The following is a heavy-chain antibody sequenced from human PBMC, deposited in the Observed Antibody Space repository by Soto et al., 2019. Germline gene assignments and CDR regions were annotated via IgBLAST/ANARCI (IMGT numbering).Heavy chain of an antibody. CDR1: GFTFSSFS. Sequence: EVQLVESGGGLIQSGGSLRLSCVASGFTFSSFSMNWVRQAPGKGLEWLSYISSGGNTIYYADSLKGRVTISRDNAKNSLFLQIYNLRVDDTALYFCARDHYGDYAIDYWGQGTLVTVSS. D-gene: IGHD4-17*01. CDR3: ARDHYGDYAIDY. CDR2: ISSGGNTI. V-gene: IGHV3-48*01. J-gene: IGHJ4*02.